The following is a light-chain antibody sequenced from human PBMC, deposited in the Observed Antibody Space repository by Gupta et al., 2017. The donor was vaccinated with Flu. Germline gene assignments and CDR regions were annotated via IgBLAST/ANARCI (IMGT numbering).Light chain of an antibody. J-gene: IGKJ2*01. CDR2: AAS. CDR3: QHRDSTQYI. V-gene: IGKV1-39*01. CDR1: QSISSY. Sequence: DIQMTQSPSSLSASVGDRVTITCRASQSISSYLNWYQQKPGKAPKLLIYAASSLQSGVPSRFSGSGSGTDFTLTISSRQPEDFATYYCQHRDSTQYIFGQGTKLEIK.